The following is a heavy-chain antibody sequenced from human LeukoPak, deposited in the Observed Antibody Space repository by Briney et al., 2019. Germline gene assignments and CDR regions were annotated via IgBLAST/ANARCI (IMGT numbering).Heavy chain of an antibody. J-gene: IGHJ4*02. CDR1: GFTVSSNY. V-gene: IGHV3-66*01. CDR3: ARDPPYYYDISGYYYDY. Sequence: GGSLRLSCAASGFTVSSNYMSWVRQAPGKGLGWVSVIYSGGSTYYADSVKGRFTISRDNSKNTLYLQMNSLRAEDTAVYYCARDPPYYYDISGYYYDYWGQGTLVTVSS. CDR2: IYSGGST. D-gene: IGHD3-22*01.